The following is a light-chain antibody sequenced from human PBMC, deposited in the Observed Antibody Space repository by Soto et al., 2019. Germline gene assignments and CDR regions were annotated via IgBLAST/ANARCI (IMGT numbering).Light chain of an antibody. CDR1: QSVSSKF. CDR2: AAS. J-gene: IGKJ4*02. Sequence: PGEIAALSCSASQSVSSKFLAWYQQKPGQAPRLLIYAASNRATGIPDRFSGSGSGTDFTLTISSLEPEDFAVYYCQQRNNWPLTFGGGTKVDIK. CDR3: QQRNNWPLT. V-gene: IGKV3D-20*02.